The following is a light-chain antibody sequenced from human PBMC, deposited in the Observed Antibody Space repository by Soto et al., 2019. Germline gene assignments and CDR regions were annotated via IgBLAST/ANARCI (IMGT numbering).Light chain of an antibody. V-gene: IGKV3-15*01. J-gene: IGKJ4*01. CDR3: QQDNNWPFT. CDR2: GAS. Sequence: TLSPGTLSSPPGKAATRSCRATQRVSSNLAWYHQKPGQAPRLLLYGASTRATAIPPRFSGSGSWTEFTLPISSLQSEDFSVYYCQQDNNWPFTFGGGSKVDIK. CDR1: QRVSSN.